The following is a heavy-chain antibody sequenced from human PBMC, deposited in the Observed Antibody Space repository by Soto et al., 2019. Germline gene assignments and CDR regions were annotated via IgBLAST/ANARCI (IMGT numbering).Heavy chain of an antibody. V-gene: IGHV3-23*01. CDR2: ISVGGDST. J-gene: IGHJ4*02. CDR1: GFTFSSYD. CDR3: AKDDYGAGRYYRDY. Sequence: GGSLRLSCAASGFTFSSYDMSWVRQAPGEGLEWVSGISVGGDSTYYADSVKGRFTISRDNSKNTLYMQMNSLRAEDTAVYYCAKDDYGAGRYYRDYWGQGTLVTVSS. D-gene: IGHD3-10*01.